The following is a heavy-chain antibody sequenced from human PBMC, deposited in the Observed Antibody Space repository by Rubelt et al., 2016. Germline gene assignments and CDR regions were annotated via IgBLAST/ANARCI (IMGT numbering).Heavy chain of an antibody. CDR1: GGSFSGYY. V-gene: IGHV4-34*01. CDR3: AGGHYYDSSGYSHLDY. CDR2: INHSGST. J-gene: IGHJ4*02. D-gene: IGHD3-22*01. Sequence: QVQLQQWGAGLLKPSETLSLTCAVYGGSFSGYYWSWIRQPPGKGLEWIGEINHSGSTTYNPSLKSRVTISVDTSKNQFSLKLSSVTAADTAVYYCAGGHYYDSSGYSHLDYWGQGTLVTVSS.